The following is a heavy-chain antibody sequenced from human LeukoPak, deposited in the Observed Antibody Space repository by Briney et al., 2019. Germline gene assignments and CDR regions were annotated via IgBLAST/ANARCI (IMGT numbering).Heavy chain of an antibody. CDR2: ISGSGGST. V-gene: IGHV3-23*01. Sequence: GGSLRLSCAASGFTFSSYAMSWVRQAPGKGLEWVSAISGSGGSTYYADSVRGRFTISRDNSKNTLYLQMNSLRAEDTAVYYCAKALWSFSYFDYWGQGTLVTVSS. D-gene: IGHD3-10*01. CDR3: AKALWSFSYFDY. CDR1: GFTFSSYA. J-gene: IGHJ4*02.